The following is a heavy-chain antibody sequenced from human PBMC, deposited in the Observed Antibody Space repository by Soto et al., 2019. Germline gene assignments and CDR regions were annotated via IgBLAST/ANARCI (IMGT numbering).Heavy chain of an antibody. Sequence: QVQLQESGPGLVKPSGTLSLTCAVSGGSISSSNWWSWVRQPPGKGLEWIGEIYHSGSTNYNPSLKSRVALAVDKSKNQFSLKLSSVTAADTAVYYCARAGWFGELLNQRDAFDIWGQGTMVTVSS. V-gene: IGHV4-4*02. D-gene: IGHD3-10*01. CDR2: IYHSGST. CDR3: ARAGWFGELLNQRDAFDI. J-gene: IGHJ3*02. CDR1: GGSISSSNW.